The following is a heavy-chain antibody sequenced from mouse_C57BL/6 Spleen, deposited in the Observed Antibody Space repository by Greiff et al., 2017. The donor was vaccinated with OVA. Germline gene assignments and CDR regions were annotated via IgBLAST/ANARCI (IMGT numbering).Heavy chain of an antibody. Sequence: EVKLMESGPGLVKPSQSLSLTCSVTGYSITSGYYWNWIRQFPGNKLEWMGYISYDGSNNYNPSLTNRISITRDTSKNQFFLKLNSVTTEDTATYYCARGGYGNSPFDYWGQGTTLTVSS. CDR3: ARGGYGNSPFDY. J-gene: IGHJ2*01. V-gene: IGHV3-6*01. CDR2: ISYDGSN. D-gene: IGHD2-1*01. CDR1: GYSITSGYY.